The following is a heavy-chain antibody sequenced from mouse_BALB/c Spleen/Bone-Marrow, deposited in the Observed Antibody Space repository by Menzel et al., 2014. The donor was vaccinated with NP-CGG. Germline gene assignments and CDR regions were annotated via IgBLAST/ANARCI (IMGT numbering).Heavy chain of an antibody. D-gene: IGHD2-1*01. J-gene: IGHJ3*01. CDR1: GYAFTSYN. CDR3: ASCGNYEAWFAY. CDR2: IDPYNGDT. Sequence: EVKLMESGPELVKPGASVKVSCKASGYAFTSYNIYRVKQSHGKSLEWIGYIDPYNGDTNYNQKFKVKATLTVDKSSSTAYMHLNSLTSEDSAVYYCASCGNYEAWFAYWGQGTLVTVSA. V-gene: IGHV1S135*01.